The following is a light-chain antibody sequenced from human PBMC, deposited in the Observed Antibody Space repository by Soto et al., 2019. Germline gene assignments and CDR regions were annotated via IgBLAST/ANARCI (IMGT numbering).Light chain of an antibody. V-gene: IGKV1-27*01. CDR1: RAIGNA. Sequence: DFQMTQSPSSLSAPVGARVTITCRPSRAIGNALAWYQQKPGTVPKLLIHSASTLLSGVSTRFSGSRYGTDFTLTISSLQPEDVASYYCQKYDSAPTFGPGTKVDI. CDR2: SAS. J-gene: IGKJ1*01. CDR3: QKYDSAPT.